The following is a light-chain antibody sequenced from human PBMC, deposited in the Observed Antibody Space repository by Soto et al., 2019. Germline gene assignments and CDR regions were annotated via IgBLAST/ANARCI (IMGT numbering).Light chain of an antibody. Sequence: QSVLTQPPSVSAAPGQKVTISCSGSSSNIGGNSVSWYQQLPGTAPKLLIYDDNKRPSGIPDRFSGSKSGTSATLGITGFQTGDEADYYCGSWDSSLSAYVFGTGTRSPT. V-gene: IGLV1-51*01. CDR3: GSWDSSLSAYV. CDR1: SSNIGGNS. J-gene: IGLJ1*01. CDR2: DDN.